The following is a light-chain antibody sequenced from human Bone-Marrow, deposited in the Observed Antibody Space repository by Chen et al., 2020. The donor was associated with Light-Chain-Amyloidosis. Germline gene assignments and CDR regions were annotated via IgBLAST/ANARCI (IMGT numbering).Light chain of an antibody. CDR3: QVWDRSSDRPV. CDR2: DDS. J-gene: IGLJ3*02. CDR1: NIGSTS. V-gene: IGLV3-21*02. Sequence: SYVLTQPSSVSVAPGQTPTIACGGNNIGSTSVHWYQQTPGQAPLLVVYDDSDRPSGIPERWSGSNSGNTATVTISRVEAGDEADYYGQVWDRSSDRPVFGGGTKLTVL.